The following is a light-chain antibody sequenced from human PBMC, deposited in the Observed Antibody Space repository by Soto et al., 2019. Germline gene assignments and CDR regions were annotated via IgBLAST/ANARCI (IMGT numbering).Light chain of an antibody. CDR1: SSNIGRNT. J-gene: IGLJ2*01. V-gene: IGLV1-44*01. CDR2: SNN. Sequence: QSVLTQPPSASGTPGQRVTISCSGSSSNIGRNTVNWYQQLPGTAPKLLIYSNNHRPSGVPDRFSGSKPGPSASLAIRGLQSEDEADYYCAAWDDSLNGVVFGGGTKLTVL. CDR3: AAWDDSLNGVV.